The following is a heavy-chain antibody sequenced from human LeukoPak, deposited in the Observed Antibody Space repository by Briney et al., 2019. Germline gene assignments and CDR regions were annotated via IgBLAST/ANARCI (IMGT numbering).Heavy chain of an antibody. J-gene: IGHJ4*02. D-gene: IGHD2-15*01. CDR2: IKHDGSEK. CDR1: GFTFSDYW. CDR3: ARDSLRYCSGDICYYNY. Sequence: SGGSLRLSCAASGFTFSDYWMSWVRQSPGKGLEWVANIKHDGSEKYYVDSVKGRFTISRDNAKNSLYLQMNSLRAEDTAVYSCARDSLRYCSGDICYYNYWGQGTLVTVSS. V-gene: IGHV3-7*01.